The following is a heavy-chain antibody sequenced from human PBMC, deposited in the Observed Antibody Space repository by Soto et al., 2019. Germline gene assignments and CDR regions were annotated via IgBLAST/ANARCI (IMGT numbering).Heavy chain of an antibody. CDR1: GGTFSSYA. CDR2: IIPIFGTA. J-gene: IGHJ6*02. V-gene: IGHV1-69*13. Sequence: SVKVSCKASGGTFSSYAISWVRQAPGQGLEWMGGIIPIFGTANYAQKFQGRVTITADESTSTAYMELSSLRSEDTAVYYCARHRLRLGESPARRYGMDVWGQGNTVTVSS. D-gene: IGHD3-16*01. CDR3: ARHRLRLGESPARRYGMDV.